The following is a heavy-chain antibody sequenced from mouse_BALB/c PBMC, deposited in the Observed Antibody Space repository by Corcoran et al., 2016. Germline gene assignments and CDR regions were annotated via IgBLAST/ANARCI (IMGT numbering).Heavy chain of an antibody. CDR1: GFNIKDTD. Sequence: EVQLQQSGAELVKPGAAVKLSCTASGFNIKDTDMHWVKQRPEQGLECIGRIDPANGNTKYDPKFQGKATITADTSSNTAYLQLSSLTSEDTAVYYCANWDWYFDVWGAGTTVTVSS. CDR2: IDPANGNT. D-gene: IGHD4-1*01. V-gene: IGHV14-3*02. CDR3: ANWDWYFDV. J-gene: IGHJ1*01.